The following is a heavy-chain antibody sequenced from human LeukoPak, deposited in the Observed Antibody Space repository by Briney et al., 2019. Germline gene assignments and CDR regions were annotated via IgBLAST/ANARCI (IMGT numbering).Heavy chain of an antibody. CDR1: GYTFTGYY. D-gene: IGHD3-10*01. J-gene: IGHJ4*02. CDR3: ARAQLLWFRELLYPFDY. V-gene: IGHV1-2*06. CDR2: INPNSGGT. Sequence: ASVKVSCKASGYTFTGYYMHWVRQAPGQGLEWMGRINPNSGGTNYAQKFQGRVTMTRDTSISTAYMELSRLRSDDTAVYYCARAQLLWFRELLYPFDYWGQGTLVTVSS.